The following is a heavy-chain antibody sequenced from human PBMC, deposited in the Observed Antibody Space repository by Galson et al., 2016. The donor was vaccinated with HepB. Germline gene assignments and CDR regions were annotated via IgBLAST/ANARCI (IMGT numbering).Heavy chain of an antibody. Sequence: QSGAEVKKPGESLKISCKGSGYSFSTYWIGWVRQRPGKGLEWMGIIYPDDSDTTYSPSFQGQVTISADRSISTAYLQWSSLEASDTAMYYCARHEPYFYDSSGYADYWGQGTLVTGSS. CDR3: ARHEPYFYDSSGYADY. D-gene: IGHD3-22*01. V-gene: IGHV5-51*01. CDR2: IYPDDSDT. J-gene: IGHJ4*02. CDR1: GYSFSTYW.